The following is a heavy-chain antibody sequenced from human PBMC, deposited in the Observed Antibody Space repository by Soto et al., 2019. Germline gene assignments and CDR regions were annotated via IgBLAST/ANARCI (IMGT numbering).Heavy chain of an antibody. CDR1: GGSISSSSYY. Sequence: SETLSLTCTVSGGSISSSSYYWGWIRQHPGKGLEWIGYIYYSGSTYYNPSLKSRVTISVDTSKNQFSLKLSSVTAADTAVYYCARKIIYDSSGYYFTYWGQGTLVTVSS. V-gene: IGHV4-31*03. J-gene: IGHJ4*02. CDR3: ARKIIYDSSGYYFTY. D-gene: IGHD3-22*01. CDR2: IYYSGST.